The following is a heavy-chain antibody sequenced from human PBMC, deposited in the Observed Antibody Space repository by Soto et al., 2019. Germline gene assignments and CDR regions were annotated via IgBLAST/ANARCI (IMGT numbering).Heavy chain of an antibody. J-gene: IGHJ4*02. CDR2: IYYSGST. CDR1: GGSISSGGYY. Sequence: SETLSLTCTVSGGSISSGGYYWSWIRQHPGKGLEWIGYIYYSGSTYYNPSLKSRVTISVDTSKNQFSLKLSSVTAADTAVYYCARGSDYRLVLRTNQYYFDYWGQGTLVTVSS. D-gene: IGHD4-4*01. CDR3: ARGSDYRLVLRTNQYYFDY. V-gene: IGHV4-31*03.